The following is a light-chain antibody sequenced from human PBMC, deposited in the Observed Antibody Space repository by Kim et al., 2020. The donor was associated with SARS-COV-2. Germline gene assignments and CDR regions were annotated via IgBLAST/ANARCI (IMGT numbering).Light chain of an antibody. Sequence: SGVPSRFGGSGSGTDFTLTISSLQPEDFATYYCQHTSSIPCFGPGTKVDIK. V-gene: IGKV1-39*01. J-gene: IGKJ3*01. CDR3: QHTSSIPC.